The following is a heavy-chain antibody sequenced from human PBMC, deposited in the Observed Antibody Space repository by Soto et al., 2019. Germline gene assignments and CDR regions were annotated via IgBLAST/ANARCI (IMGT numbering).Heavy chain of an antibody. J-gene: IGHJ6*02. Sequence: SGTLSLTCNVSGASIYTYHWNWIRQSPGKGLVWIGYISDGGSTNYNPSLESRVTISLDTSKKQVSLKLSSVSAADTARYFRAAYCSSSICPDDHYFALEVWGQGTTVT. D-gene: IGHD2-2*01. CDR3: AAYCSSSICPDDHYFALEV. CDR1: GASIYTYH. V-gene: IGHV4-59*01. CDR2: ISDGGST.